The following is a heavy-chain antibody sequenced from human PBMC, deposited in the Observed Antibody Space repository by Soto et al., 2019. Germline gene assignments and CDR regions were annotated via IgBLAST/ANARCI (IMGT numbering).Heavy chain of an antibody. CDR3: AKRGYYRGNAFCVDN. V-gene: IGHV3-23*01. CDR2: FTADGST. CDR1: GFTFKNYA. J-gene: IGHJ4*02. D-gene: IGHD2-21*01. Sequence: DVQLLESGGASAQPGGSLTLSCAVSGFTFKNYAMALIRQAPGMGLEWVSAFTADGSTYYADSVKGRFIISRDNSNNILYLHMSGLRAEDTAVYFCAKRGYYRGNAFCVDNWGQGTRVTVSS.